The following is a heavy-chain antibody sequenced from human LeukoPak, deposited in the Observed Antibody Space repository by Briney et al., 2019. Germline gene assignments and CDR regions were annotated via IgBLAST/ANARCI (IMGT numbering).Heavy chain of an antibody. CDR1: GGTFSSYA. Sequence: WASVKVSCKASGGTFSSYAISWVRQAPGQGLEWMGGIIPTFGTANYAQKFQGRVTITADESTSTAYMELSSLRSDDTAVYYCARDRGNYDSSDPLDYWGQGTLVTVSS. V-gene: IGHV1-69*01. CDR2: IIPTFGTA. CDR3: ARDRGNYDSSDPLDY. D-gene: IGHD3-22*01. J-gene: IGHJ4*02.